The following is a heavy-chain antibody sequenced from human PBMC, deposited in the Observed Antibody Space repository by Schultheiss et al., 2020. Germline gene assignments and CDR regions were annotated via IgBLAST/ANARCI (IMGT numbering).Heavy chain of an antibody. CDR3: AKGGDYYYYYYMDV. J-gene: IGHJ6*03. CDR1: GFTFSDYY. Sequence: GGSLRLSCAASGFTFSDYYMSWVRQAPGKGLEWVSAISGTTDTTYYADSLKGRFTISRDDSKNTLYLQMNSLRAEDTALYYCAKGGDYYYYYYMDVWGKGTTVTVSS. D-gene: IGHD4-17*01. V-gene: IGHV3-23*01. CDR2: ISGTTDTT.